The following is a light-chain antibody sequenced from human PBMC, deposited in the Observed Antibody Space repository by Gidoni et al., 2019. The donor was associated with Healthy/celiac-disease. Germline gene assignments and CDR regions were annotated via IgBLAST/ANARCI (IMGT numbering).Light chain of an antibody. V-gene: IGLV2-8*01. CDR1: SSAVGGYNY. Sequence: QSALTQPPSASGSPGQSVTISCPGTSSAVGGYNYVSWYQQPPVKAPKRMIYEVSKRPSGVPARFSGSKSGNTASLTVSGLQAEDEADYYCSSYAGSNNYVVFGGGTKLTVL. J-gene: IGLJ2*01. CDR2: EVS. CDR3: SSYAGSNNYVV.